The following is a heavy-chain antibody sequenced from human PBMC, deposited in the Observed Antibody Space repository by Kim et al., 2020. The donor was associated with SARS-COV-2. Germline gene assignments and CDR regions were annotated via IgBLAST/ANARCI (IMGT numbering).Heavy chain of an antibody. CDR1: GFTFGTDW. J-gene: IGHJ4*02. CDR3: AAFDTAHVPGGI. V-gene: IGHV3-7*03. D-gene: IGHD3-10*02. CDR2: KKVDGSEA. Sequence: GGSLRLSCVVSGFTFGTDWMSWVRQAPGKGLEWVAMKKVDGSEAYYVDSVKGRFTFSRDNSKNSLYLQMSSLRTEDTAIYYCAAFDTAHVPGGIWGQGTPVRVSS.